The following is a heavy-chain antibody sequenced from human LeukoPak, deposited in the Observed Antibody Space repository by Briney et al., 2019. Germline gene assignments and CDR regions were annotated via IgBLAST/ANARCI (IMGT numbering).Heavy chain of an antibody. D-gene: IGHD2-2*01. CDR1: GFTFRNHG. CDR2: ITSDGTSI. Sequence: GGSLRLSCVMSGFTFRNHGLHWVRQPPGQGLVWVARITSDGTSISYAESVKGRFTISRDNAKNTLYLQMNSLRVDDTAIYYCARDWYHAIDYWGQGTLVTVSS. V-gene: IGHV3-74*03. CDR3: ARDWYHAIDY. J-gene: IGHJ4*02.